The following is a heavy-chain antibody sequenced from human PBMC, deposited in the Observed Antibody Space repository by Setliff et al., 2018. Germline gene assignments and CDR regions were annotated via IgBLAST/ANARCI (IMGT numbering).Heavy chain of an antibody. CDR3: ARGLGEPYWYFDL. D-gene: IGHD2-21*01. CDR1: GFTFSDYY. CDR2: ISSGGSST. J-gene: IGHJ2*01. Sequence: GGSLRLSCAASGFTFSDYYMSWLRQAPGKGLEWVSHISSGGSSTYYADSVKGRFTISRDNAKKSLYLQMNSLRTEDTAVYYCARGLGEPYWYFDLWGRGTLVTVSS. V-gene: IGHV3-11*04.